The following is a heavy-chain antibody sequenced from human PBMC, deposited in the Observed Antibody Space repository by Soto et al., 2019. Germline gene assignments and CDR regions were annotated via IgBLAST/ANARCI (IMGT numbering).Heavy chain of an antibody. CDR1: GGSISSGGYS. Sequence: ASETLSLTCAVSGGSISSGGYSWGWIRQPPGKGLEWIGFIYYSGSTYYNPSLKSRVTMSVDTSKNQFSLNLSSVTAVDTAVYYCAKKNRDYYDNSGYYSAWGQGTLVTVSS. D-gene: IGHD3-22*01. CDR2: IYYSGST. J-gene: IGHJ5*02. V-gene: IGHV4-28*01. CDR3: AKKNRDYYDNSGYYSA.